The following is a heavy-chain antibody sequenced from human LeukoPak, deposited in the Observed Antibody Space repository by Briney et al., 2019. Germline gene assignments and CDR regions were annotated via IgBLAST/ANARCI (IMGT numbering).Heavy chain of an antibody. CDR3: ARDSGYASGPYYFDN. V-gene: IGHV1-18*01. CDR1: GDTFTTYR. CDR2: ISFYNGKT. Sequence: GASVKVSCKASGDTFTTYRISWVRQAPGKGLEWMGWISFYNGKTNYAQKFQGRVSMTTDTSTSTAYMELRSLTSDDTAVYYCARDSGYASGPYYFDNWGQGTLVTVSS. D-gene: IGHD3-10*01. J-gene: IGHJ4*02.